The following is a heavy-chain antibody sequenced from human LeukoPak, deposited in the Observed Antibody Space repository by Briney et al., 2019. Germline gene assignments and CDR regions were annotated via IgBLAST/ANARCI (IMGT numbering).Heavy chain of an antibody. V-gene: IGHV4-59*12. Sequence: SETLSLTCTVSGGSISSYYWSWIRQPPGKGLEWIGYIYYSGSTNYNPSLKSRVTISVDTSKNQFSLKLSSVTAADTAVYYCAGRWDGSSYYFDYWGQGTLVTVSS. J-gene: IGHJ4*02. D-gene: IGHD5-24*01. CDR1: GGSISSYY. CDR2: IYYSGST. CDR3: AGRWDGSSYYFDY.